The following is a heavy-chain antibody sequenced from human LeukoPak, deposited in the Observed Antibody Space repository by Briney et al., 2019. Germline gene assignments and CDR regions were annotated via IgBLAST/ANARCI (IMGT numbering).Heavy chain of an antibody. CDR2: IYYSGST. J-gene: IGHJ6*02. CDR3: ARDYSSSSYYYYGMDV. V-gene: IGHV4-39*07. CDR1: GGSISSISSNNYH. D-gene: IGHD6-6*01. Sequence: PSETLSLTCIVSGGSISSISSNNYHWGWIRQPPGKGLEWIGSIYYSGSTYYNPSLKSRVTISVDTSKNQFSLKLSSVTAADTAVYYCARDYSSSSYYYYGMDVWGQGTTVTVSS.